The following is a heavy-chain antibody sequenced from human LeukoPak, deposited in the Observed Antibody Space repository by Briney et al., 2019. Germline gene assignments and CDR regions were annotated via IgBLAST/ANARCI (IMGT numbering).Heavy chain of an antibody. J-gene: IGHJ4*02. CDR3: ASSLDSKNYRY. Sequence: GASVKVSCKASGYTFTSYGISWVRQAPGQGLEWMGWISAYNGNTNYAQKLQGRVTMTTDTSTSTAYMELSSLRSEDTAVYYCASSLDSKNYRYWGQGTLVTVSS. V-gene: IGHV1-18*01. CDR1: GYTFTSYG. CDR2: ISAYNGNT. D-gene: IGHD1-7*01.